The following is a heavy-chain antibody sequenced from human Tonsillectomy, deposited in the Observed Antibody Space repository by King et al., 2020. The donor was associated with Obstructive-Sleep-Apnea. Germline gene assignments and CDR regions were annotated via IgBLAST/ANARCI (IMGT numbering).Heavy chain of an antibody. Sequence: QLVQSGGGVVQPGRSLRLSCGASGFTLSFYAMHWVRQAPGRGLEWLAVITHDGNNQYYADSVKGRFTISSDNSKDTLYLQMSSLRPEDTGVYYCARDPKSFQFASSGFEYWGQGSLVTVSS. V-gene: IGHV3-30-3*01. CDR2: ITHDGNNQ. CDR1: GFTLSFYA. J-gene: IGHJ4*02. D-gene: IGHD3-22*01. CDR3: ARDPKSFQFASSGFEY.